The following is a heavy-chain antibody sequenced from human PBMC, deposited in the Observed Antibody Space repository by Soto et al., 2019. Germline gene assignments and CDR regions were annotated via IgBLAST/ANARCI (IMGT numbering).Heavy chain of an antibody. J-gene: IGHJ2*01. CDR3: ARYYGDWGYWYFDL. V-gene: IGHV3-13*01. D-gene: IGHD4-17*01. CDR2: IATGGNT. Sequence: DVQLVESGGGLVQPGGSLRLSCEASGFTFSGYDMQWVRQAAGERLEWVSAIATGGNTYYAGSVKGRFTISRENAKNSLYLQINNVRAGDTAVYYCARYYGDWGYWYFDLWGRGTLVTVTS. CDR1: GFTFSGYD.